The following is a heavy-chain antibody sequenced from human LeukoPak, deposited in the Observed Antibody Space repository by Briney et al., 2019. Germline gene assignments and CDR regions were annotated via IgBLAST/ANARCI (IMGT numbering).Heavy chain of an antibody. D-gene: IGHD5-18*01. J-gene: IGHJ5*01. CDR3: PRGGRGYSYGLDS. Sequence: SETLSLTCTVSGDYMNSLTYFWPWIRQHPGKGLEWIGYVFYSGGTYLNPSLKRRLTMSSDTPNNQFSLHLTSVTAADTAVYYYPRGGRGYSYGLDSWGQGIPVTVSS. CDR2: VFYSGGT. V-gene: IGHV4-31*03. CDR1: GDYMNSLTYF.